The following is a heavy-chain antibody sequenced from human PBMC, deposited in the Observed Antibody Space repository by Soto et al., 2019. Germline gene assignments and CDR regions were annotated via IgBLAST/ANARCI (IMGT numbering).Heavy chain of an antibody. Sequence: GASVKVSCKASGYTFTSYGISWVRQAPGQGLEWMGWISAYNGNTNYAQSLQGRVTMTTDTSTNTAYVELRSLRSDDTAVYYRARDTRYNSGWSDFDHWGQGTLVTVSS. J-gene: IGHJ4*02. CDR1: GYTFTSYG. CDR2: ISAYNGNT. CDR3: ARDTRYNSGWSDFDH. D-gene: IGHD6-19*01. V-gene: IGHV1-18*01.